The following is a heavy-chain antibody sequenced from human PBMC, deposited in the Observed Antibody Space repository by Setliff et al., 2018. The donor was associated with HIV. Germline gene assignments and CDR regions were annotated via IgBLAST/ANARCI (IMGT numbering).Heavy chain of an antibody. Sequence: PSETLSLTCSVSGASISSGSHYWGWIRQAPGKGLEWIGNIYYSGTTFYNPSLKSRVSISVDTSGNEFSLKLTSVTAADTAIYFCAREGDGIDYWGQGILVTVSS. D-gene: IGHD2-21*02. V-gene: IGHV4-39*02. CDR3: AREGDGIDY. CDR2: IYYSGTT. CDR1: GASISSGSHY. J-gene: IGHJ4*02.